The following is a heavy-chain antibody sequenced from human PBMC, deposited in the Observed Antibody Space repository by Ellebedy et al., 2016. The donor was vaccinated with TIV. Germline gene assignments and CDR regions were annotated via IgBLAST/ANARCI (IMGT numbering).Heavy chain of an antibody. CDR2: ICSSSYST. J-gene: IGHJ3*02. V-gene: IGHV3-23*01. D-gene: IGHD6-19*01. Sequence: GESLKISCAASGFNFGGHAMKWVRQPPGKGLAWVSSICSSSYSTHYADSVKGRFTISRDHSRNPLYLQMNSLRGEDTAVDFCTKDVRYTTGWGGALDIWGQGAMVTVSS. CDR3: TKDVRYTTGWGGALDI. CDR1: GFNFGGHA.